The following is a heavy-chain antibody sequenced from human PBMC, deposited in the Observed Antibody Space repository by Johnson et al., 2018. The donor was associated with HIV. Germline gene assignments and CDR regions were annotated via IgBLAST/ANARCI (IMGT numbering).Heavy chain of an antibody. V-gene: IGHV3-7*05. CDR2: IKQDGSEK. Sequence: VQLVESGGGVVQPGRSLRLSCATSGFTFSDYWMSWVRQAPGKGLEWVANIKQDGSEKYYVDSVKGRFTISRDNAKNSLYLQMNSLRAEDTALYFCARGFVRISMILVADAFDIWGQGTMVSVSS. D-gene: IGHD3-22*01. J-gene: IGHJ3*02. CDR1: GFTFSDYW. CDR3: ARGFVRISMILVADAFDI.